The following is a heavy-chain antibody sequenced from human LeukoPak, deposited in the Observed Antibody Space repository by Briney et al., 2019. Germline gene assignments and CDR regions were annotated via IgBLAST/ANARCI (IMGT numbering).Heavy chain of an antibody. CDR1: SDSISSHTYY. V-gene: IGHV4-39*01. Sequence: SETLSLTCTVSSDSISSHTYYWGWIRQPPGKGLEWIGSIYYSGSTYYNPSLRSRVTISVDTSKNQFSLKLTSVTAADTAVYYCAKQRGTSSSNWFDPWGQGTLVTVSS. CDR3: AKQRGTSSSNWFDP. J-gene: IGHJ5*02. D-gene: IGHD2-2*01. CDR2: IYYSGST.